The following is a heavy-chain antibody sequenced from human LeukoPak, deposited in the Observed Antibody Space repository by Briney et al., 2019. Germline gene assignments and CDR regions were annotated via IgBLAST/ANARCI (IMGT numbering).Heavy chain of an antibody. CDR1: GGSISSYY. D-gene: IGHD3/OR15-3a*01. J-gene: IGHJ3*02. V-gene: IGHV4-59*01. CDR2: IYYSGST. CDR3: ARLPGCPFGPGLAAFDI. Sequence: SETLSLTCTVSGGSISSYYWSWIRQPPGKGLEWIGYIYYSGSTNYNPSLKSRVTISVDTTKNKFSLKLSSVTAADTALYCCARLPGCPFGPGLAAFDIWGQGTMVTVSS.